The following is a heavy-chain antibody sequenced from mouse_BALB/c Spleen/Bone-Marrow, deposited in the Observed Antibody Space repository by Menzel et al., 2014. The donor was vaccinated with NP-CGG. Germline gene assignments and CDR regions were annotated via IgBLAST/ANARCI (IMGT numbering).Heavy chain of an antibody. D-gene: IGHD1-1*01. Sequence: EVQRVESGAELVKPGASVELSCTASGFNIKDTYMHWVKQRPEQGLEWIGRIDPANGNTKYDPKFQGKATITADTSSNTAYLQLSSLTSEDTAVYYCARSRDYGSSYYTMDYWGQGTSVTVSS. CDR1: GFNIKDTY. J-gene: IGHJ4*01. CDR2: IDPANGNT. CDR3: ARSRDYGSSYYTMDY. V-gene: IGHV14-3*02.